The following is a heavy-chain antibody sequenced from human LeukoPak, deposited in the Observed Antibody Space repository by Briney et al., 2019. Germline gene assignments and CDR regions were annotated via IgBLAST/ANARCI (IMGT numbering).Heavy chain of an antibody. CDR1: GYSFISYA. Sequence: ASVKVSCKASGYSFISYAMHWVRQAPGQRLEWMGWINAGNGNTKYSQKFQGRVTITRDTSASAAYMELSSLRSEDTAVYYCAREWAGYGRSSLDYWGQGTLLTVSS. CDR2: INAGNGNT. J-gene: IGHJ4*02. D-gene: IGHD6-13*01. V-gene: IGHV1-3*01. CDR3: AREWAGYGRSSLDY.